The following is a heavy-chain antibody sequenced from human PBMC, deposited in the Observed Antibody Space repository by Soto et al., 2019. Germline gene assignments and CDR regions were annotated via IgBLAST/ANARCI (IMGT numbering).Heavy chain of an antibody. D-gene: IGHD2-15*01. CDR2: IYHSGST. J-gene: IGHJ6*02. Sequence: PSETLSLTCAVSGYSITNGYYWGWIRQPPGQGLEWIGTIYHSGSTYYNPSLKTRVTISVDTSKNQFSLKLSSVTAVDTAVYYCARALYCSGGSCSPLRGMDVWGQGTTVTVSS. CDR1: GYSITNGYY. V-gene: IGHV4-38-2*01. CDR3: ARALYCSGGSCSPLRGMDV.